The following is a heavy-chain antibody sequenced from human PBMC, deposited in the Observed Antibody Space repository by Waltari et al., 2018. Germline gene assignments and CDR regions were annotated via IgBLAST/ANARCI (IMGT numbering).Heavy chain of an antibody. J-gene: IGHJ4*02. CDR3: AQETKKGGGSFGY. V-gene: IGHV3-30*02. D-gene: IGHD3-16*01. CDR2: IRYDGSNK. CDR1: GFTFSSYG. Sequence: QVQLVESGGGVVQPGGSLRLSCAASGFTFSSYGMHWVRQAPGKGLEWVAFIRYDGSNKYDADSVKGRFTISRDNSKNTLYLQMNSLRAEDTAVYYCAQETKKGGGSFGYWGQGTLVTVSS.